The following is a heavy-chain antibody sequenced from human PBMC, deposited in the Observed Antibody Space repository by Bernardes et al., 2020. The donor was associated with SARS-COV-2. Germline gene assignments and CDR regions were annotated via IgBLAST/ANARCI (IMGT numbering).Heavy chain of an antibody. CDR2: IWYDGSNK. J-gene: IGHJ6*02. V-gene: IGHV3-33*01. Sequence: GGSLRLSCAASGFTFSSYGMHWVRQAPGKGLEWVAVIWYDGSNKYYADSVKGRFTISRDNSKNTLYLQMNSLRAEDTAVYYCARARYCSSTSCYTEGYYYYYGMDVWGQGTTVTVSS. D-gene: IGHD2-2*02. CDR1: GFTFSSYG. CDR3: ARARYCSSTSCYTEGYYYYYGMDV.